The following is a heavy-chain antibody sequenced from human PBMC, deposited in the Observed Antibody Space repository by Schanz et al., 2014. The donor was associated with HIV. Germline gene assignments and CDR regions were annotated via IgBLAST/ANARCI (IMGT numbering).Heavy chain of an antibody. CDR1: GGTFSSYV. J-gene: IGHJ4*02. CDR2: IPPILGTA. V-gene: IGHV1-69*06. CDR3: ARAPYTSGWYGVDY. Sequence: QVQLVQSGAEVKKTGSSVKVSCKASGGTFSSYVISWVRQAPGQGLEWMGGIPPILGTANYAQKFQGRVTMTRDTSTSTVYMELSSLRSEDTAVYYCARAPYTSGWYGVDYWGQGTLVTVSS. D-gene: IGHD6-19*01.